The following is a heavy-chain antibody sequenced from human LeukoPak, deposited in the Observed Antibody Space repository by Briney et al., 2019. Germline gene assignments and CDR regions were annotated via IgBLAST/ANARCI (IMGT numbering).Heavy chain of an antibody. CDR3: ARGIRSCSNGVCYNNCFDR. J-gene: IGHJ5*02. CDR1: GSTFSSYS. Sequence: GGSLRLSCAASGSTFSSYSMNWVRQAPGKGLEWVAYISTRSSTIFYADSMKGRFTISRDNADNSLYLQMNSLGVEDTAVYYCARGIRSCSNGVCYNNCFDRWGQGTLVTVSS. CDR2: ISTRSSTI. V-gene: IGHV3-48*04. D-gene: IGHD2-8*01.